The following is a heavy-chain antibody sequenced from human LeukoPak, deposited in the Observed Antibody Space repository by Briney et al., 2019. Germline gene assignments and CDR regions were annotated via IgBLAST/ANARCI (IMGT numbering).Heavy chain of an antibody. CDR3: ARSIAAAGTPEFDY. Sequence: PSETLSLTCTVSGGSISSYYWSWIRQPPGKGLEWIGYIYYSGSTNYNPSLKSRVTISVDTSKNQFSLKLSSVTAADTAVYYCARSIAAAGTPEFDYWGQGTLVTVSS. CDR2: IYYSGST. CDR1: GGSISSYY. D-gene: IGHD6-13*01. J-gene: IGHJ4*02. V-gene: IGHV4-59*01.